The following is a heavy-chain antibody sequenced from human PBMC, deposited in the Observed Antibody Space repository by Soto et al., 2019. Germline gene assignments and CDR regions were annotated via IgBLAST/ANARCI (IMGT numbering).Heavy chain of an antibody. CDR3: ASSFVDTAMVSTYYFDY. V-gene: IGHV4-30-4*01. CDR1: GGSISSGDYY. CDR2: IYYSGST. J-gene: IGHJ4*02. Sequence: SETLSLTCTVSGGSISSGDYYWSWIRQPPGKGLEWIGHIYYSGSTYYNPSLKSRVTISVDTSKNQFSLKLSSVTAADTAVYYCASSFVDTAMVSTYYFDYWGQGTLVTVSS. D-gene: IGHD5-18*01.